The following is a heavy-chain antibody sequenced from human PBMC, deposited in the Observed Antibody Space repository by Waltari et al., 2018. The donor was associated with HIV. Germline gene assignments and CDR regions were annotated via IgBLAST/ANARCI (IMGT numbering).Heavy chain of an antibody. V-gene: IGHV1-3*01. J-gene: IGHJ6*02. CDR1: GYTVTSYA. CDR2: INAGNGNT. Sequence: QAQLVQSGAEVKKPGASVKVSCKDSGYTVTSYAMHWVRQAPGQRLEWTGWINAGNGNTKYSQKFQGRVTITRDTSASTAYMELSSLRSEDTAVYYCARVRSYGMDVWGQGTTVTVSS. CDR3: ARVRSYGMDV.